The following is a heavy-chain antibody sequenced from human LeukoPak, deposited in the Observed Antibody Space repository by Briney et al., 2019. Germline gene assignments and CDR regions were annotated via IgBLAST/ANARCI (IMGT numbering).Heavy chain of an antibody. CDR3: ATGRSCTTCYLPDY. Sequence: GGSLRLSCPASGFTFSSYAMHWVRQAPGKGLEGVAVISYDGSNKYYADSVKGRFTISRDNAKNSLYLQMNSLRTEDTAVYHCATGRSCTTCYLPDYWGQGTLVTVSS. V-gene: IGHV3-30-3*01. CDR1: GFTFSSYA. J-gene: IGHJ4*02. CDR2: ISYDGSNK. D-gene: IGHD2-2*01.